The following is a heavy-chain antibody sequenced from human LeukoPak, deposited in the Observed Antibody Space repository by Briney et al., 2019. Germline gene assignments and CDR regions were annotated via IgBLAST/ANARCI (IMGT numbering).Heavy chain of an antibody. CDR2: ISGSGGST. J-gene: IGHJ6*02. CDR3: AKAELEPIGGYYYYYGMDV. Sequence: PGGSLRLSCAASGFAFSSYAMSWVRQAPGKGLGWVSAISGSGGSTYYADSVKGRFTISRDNSKNTLYLQMNSLRAEDTAVYYCAKAELEPIGGYYYYYGMDVWGQGTTVTVSS. CDR1: GFAFSSYA. D-gene: IGHD1-1*01. V-gene: IGHV3-23*01.